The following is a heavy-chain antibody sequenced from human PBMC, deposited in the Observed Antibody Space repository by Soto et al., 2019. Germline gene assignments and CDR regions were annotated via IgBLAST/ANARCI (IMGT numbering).Heavy chain of an antibody. CDR1: GFTFSSYG. Sequence: VGSLRLSCAASGFTFSSYGMHWVRQAPGKGLEWVAVISYDGSNKYYADSVKGRFTISRDNSKNTLYLQMNSLRAEDTAVYYCAKDYDFWSGYYNGMDVWGQGTTVTVSS. D-gene: IGHD3-3*01. CDR2: ISYDGSNK. J-gene: IGHJ6*02. V-gene: IGHV3-30*18. CDR3: AKDYDFWSGYYNGMDV.